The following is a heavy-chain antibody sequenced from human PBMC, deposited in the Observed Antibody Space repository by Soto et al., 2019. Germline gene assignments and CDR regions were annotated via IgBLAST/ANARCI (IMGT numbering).Heavy chain of an antibody. D-gene: IGHD3-22*01. V-gene: IGHV3-74*01. CDR1: GFSFTHYW. J-gene: IGHJ4*02. CDR3: ARVATYFYESSGYDY. CDR2: INSDGTST. Sequence: PGGSLRLSCAASGFSFTHYWMHWVRQGPGKGLEWLSRINSDGTSTYYADSVKGRFTISRDNAKNTLYLQMNSLRDEDTAVYYCARVATYFYESSGYDYWGQGALVTVSS.